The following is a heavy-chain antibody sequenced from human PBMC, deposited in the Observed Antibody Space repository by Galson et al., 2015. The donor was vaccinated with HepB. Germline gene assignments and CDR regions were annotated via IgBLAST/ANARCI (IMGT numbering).Heavy chain of an antibody. V-gene: IGHV3-33*01. CDR3: ARSLDYYDSSGPLDY. D-gene: IGHD3-22*01. CDR1: GFTFSSYG. J-gene: IGHJ4*02. Sequence: SLRLSCAASGFTFSSYGMHLVRQAPGKGLEWVAVIWYDGSNKYYADSVKGRFTISRDNSKNTLYLQMNSLRAEDTAVYYCARSLDYYDSSGPLDYWGQGTLVTVSS. CDR2: IWYDGSNK.